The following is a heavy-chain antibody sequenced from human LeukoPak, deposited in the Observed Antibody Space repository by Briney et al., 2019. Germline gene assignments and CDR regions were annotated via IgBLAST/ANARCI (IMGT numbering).Heavy chain of an antibody. V-gene: IGHV4-39*01. Sequence: PSETLSLTCTVSGGSISSSSYYWVWIRQPPGKGLEWIGSIYYSGSTYYNPSLKSRVTISVDTSKNQFSLKLTSVTAADTAVYYCARDSGGYYYFDPWGQGTLFTVSS. CDR1: GGSISSSSYY. J-gene: IGHJ4*02. CDR2: IYYSGST. D-gene: IGHD3-22*01. CDR3: ARDSGGYYYFDP.